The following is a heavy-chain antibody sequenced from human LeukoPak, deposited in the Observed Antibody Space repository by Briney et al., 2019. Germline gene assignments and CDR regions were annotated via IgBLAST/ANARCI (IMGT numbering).Heavy chain of an antibody. V-gene: IGHV3-33*01. Sequence: GGSLRLSCAASGFTFSSYGMHWVRQAPGKGLEWVAVIWYDGSNKYYADSVKGRFTISRDNAKNSLYLQMNSLRAEDTAVYYCARDRPVGSGWYPNWFDPWGQGTLVTVSS. J-gene: IGHJ5*02. CDR3: ARDRPVGSGWYPNWFDP. CDR1: GFTFSSYG. CDR2: IWYDGSNK. D-gene: IGHD6-19*01.